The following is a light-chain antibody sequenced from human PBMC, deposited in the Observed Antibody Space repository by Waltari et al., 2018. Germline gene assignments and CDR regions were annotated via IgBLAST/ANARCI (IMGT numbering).Light chain of an antibody. J-gene: IGKJ2*03. Sequence: LELTQSPATLSASPGERVTLSCRASQGISNNLVWYQHKPGQSPRLLIYGASARATGVPERFSGSGYRTEFTLTISSLQSEDFAVYYCQHYNNRPPYSFGQGTKLDIK. CDR2: GAS. CDR3: QHYNNRPPYS. V-gene: IGKV3-15*01. CDR1: QGISNN.